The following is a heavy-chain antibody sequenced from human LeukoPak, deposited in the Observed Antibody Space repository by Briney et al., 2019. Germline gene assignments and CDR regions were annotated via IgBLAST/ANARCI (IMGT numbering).Heavy chain of an antibody. Sequence: SETLSLTCTVSGGSISNYYWSWIRQPSGKGLEWIGRIYTSGNTHYNPSLMSRVTMSVDTSENQFSLKLRSVTAADTAVYYCARVGPDGSYFDYWGQGALVTVSS. CDR1: GGSISNYY. CDR2: IYTSGNT. J-gene: IGHJ4*02. V-gene: IGHV4-4*07. D-gene: IGHD1-14*01. CDR3: ARVGPDGSYFDY.